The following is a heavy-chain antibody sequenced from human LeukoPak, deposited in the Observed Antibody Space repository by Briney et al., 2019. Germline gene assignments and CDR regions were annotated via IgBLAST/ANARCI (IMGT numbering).Heavy chain of an antibody. CDR2: ISGSGGST. Sequence: GGSLRLSCAASGFSISSYAMTWVRQAPGKGLEWVSAISGSGGSTYYADSVKGRFTISRDNSKNTLYLQMNSLRAEDTAVYYCAKDGGYCSGGSCYWRPSYFDYWGQGTLVTVSS. D-gene: IGHD2-15*01. CDR3: AKDGGYCSGGSCYWRPSYFDY. V-gene: IGHV3-23*01. J-gene: IGHJ4*02. CDR1: GFSISSYA.